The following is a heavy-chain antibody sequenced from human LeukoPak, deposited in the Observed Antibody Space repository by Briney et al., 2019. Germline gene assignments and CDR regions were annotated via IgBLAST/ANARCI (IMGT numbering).Heavy chain of an antibody. J-gene: IGHJ4*02. D-gene: IGHD3-22*01. Sequence: SETLSLTCTVSGDSISSSSSYWGWIRQPPGEGLEWIGSIYYSGSTYYNPSLRTRVTISVDTSKKQFSLKLSSVTAADTAVYYCARHLFGSGYYPDYWGQGTLVTVSS. CDR2: IYYSGST. CDR1: GDSISSSSSY. V-gene: IGHV4-39*01. CDR3: ARHLFGSGYYPDY.